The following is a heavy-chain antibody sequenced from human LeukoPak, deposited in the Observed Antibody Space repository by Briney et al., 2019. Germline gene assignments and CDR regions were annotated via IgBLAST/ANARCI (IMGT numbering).Heavy chain of an antibody. V-gene: IGHV6-1*01. CDR1: GDSVSSNNGA. D-gene: IGHD6-19*01. J-gene: IGHJ4*02. Sequence: SQTLSLTCAIYGDSVSSNNGAWNWIRQSPSRGLEWLGRTYYRSKWYNDYAGSMKGRITISPDTSKNRFSLQLNSVTPEDTAVYYYARGVGTSGWYTFDYWGQGTLVTVSS. CDR3: ARGVGTSGWYTFDY. CDR2: TYYRSKWYN.